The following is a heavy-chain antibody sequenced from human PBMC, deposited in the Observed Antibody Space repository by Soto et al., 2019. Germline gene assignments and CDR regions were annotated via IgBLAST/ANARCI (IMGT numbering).Heavy chain of an antibody. D-gene: IGHD6-13*01. CDR2: INAGFGAT. CDR3: ARGGYSSTWSNLLDRSGLDV. Sequence: QVQLEQSGAEVQKPGSSVKVSCKASGGTFGRYAISWVRRAPGQSLEWMGQINAGFGATDLAQMFQGRVTITADKSTYTVYMELSGLRSGDTAVYYCARGGYSSTWSNLLDRSGLDVWGQGTTVTVSS. V-gene: IGHV1-69*06. CDR1: GGTFGRYA. J-gene: IGHJ6*02.